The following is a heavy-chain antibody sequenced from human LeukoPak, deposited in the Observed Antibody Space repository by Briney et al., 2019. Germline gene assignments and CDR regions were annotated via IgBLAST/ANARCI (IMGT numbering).Heavy chain of an antibody. Sequence: GGSLRLSCAVSGITFSRLPMTWVRQAPGRGLEWISYINGKGNIIDHAASVKGRFTISRDNAKNLLYLEINSLRVEDTAVYYCARENWGSLPHWGQGTLVTVSS. CDR2: INGKGNII. J-gene: IGHJ4*02. D-gene: IGHD3-16*01. V-gene: IGHV3-48*04. CDR1: GITFSRLP. CDR3: ARENWGSLPH.